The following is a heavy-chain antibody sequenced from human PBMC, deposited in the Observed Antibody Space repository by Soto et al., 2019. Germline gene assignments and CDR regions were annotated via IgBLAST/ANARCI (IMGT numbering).Heavy chain of an antibody. CDR3: ARDPNWKGWFDP. V-gene: IGHV1-69*06. CDR2: IIPIFGTA. D-gene: IGHD1-20*01. Sequence: QVQLVQSGAEVKKPGSSVKVSCKASGGTFSSYAISWVRQAPGQGLEWMGGIIPIFGTANYAQKFQGRVTITADKSSSTDYMELSSLRSEDTAVYYCARDPNWKGWFDPWGQGTLVTVSS. CDR1: GGTFSSYA. J-gene: IGHJ5*02.